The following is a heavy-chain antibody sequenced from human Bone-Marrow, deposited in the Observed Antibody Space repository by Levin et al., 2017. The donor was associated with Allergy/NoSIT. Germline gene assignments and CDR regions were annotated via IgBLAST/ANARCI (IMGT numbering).Heavy chain of an antibody. D-gene: IGHD6-19*01. Sequence: GESLKISCAASGFTFSSYAMHWVRQAPGKGLEWVAVISYDGSNKYYADSVKGRFTISRDNSKNTLYLQMNSLRAEDTAVYYCARDRREDRVRGWYEDYPVAFDIWGQGTMVTVSS. CDR2: ISYDGSNK. CDR1: GFTFSSYA. V-gene: IGHV3-30-3*01. CDR3: ARDRREDRVRGWYEDYPVAFDI. J-gene: IGHJ3*02.